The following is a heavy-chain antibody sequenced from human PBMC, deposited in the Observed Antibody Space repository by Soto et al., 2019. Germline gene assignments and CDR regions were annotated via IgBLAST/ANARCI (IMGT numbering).Heavy chain of an antibody. J-gene: IGHJ6*02. CDR1: GASVSTFY. CDR3: ARDRTTITPYYYYGMDV. D-gene: IGHD4-4*01. CDR2: IYYSGST. V-gene: IGHV4-59*02. Sequence: SETLSLTCTVSGASVSTFYWSWVRQPPGKGLEWIGYIYYSGSTKYNPSLKSRVTISADTSNNQFSLRLTSVTAADTAVYFCARDRTTITPYYYYGMDVWGQGTTGTVS.